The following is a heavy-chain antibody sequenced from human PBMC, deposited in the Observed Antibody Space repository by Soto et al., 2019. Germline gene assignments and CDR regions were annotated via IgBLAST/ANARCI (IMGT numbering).Heavy chain of an antibody. CDR3: ARHRNFFDY. Sequence: GASVKASCKASGYTFTSYYMHWVRQAPGQGLEWMGWISPYNGHTNYAQKLQGRVTMTTDTSTSTAYMELRSLRSDDTAVYYCARHRNFFDYWGQGTLVTVSS. J-gene: IGHJ4*02. CDR2: ISPYNGHT. CDR1: GYTFTSYY. V-gene: IGHV1-18*04.